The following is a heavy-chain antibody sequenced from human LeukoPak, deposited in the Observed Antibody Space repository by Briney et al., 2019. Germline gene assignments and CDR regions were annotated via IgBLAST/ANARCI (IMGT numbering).Heavy chain of an antibody. Sequence: GASVKVSCKASGYTFTDYYMHWVRQAPGQTFEWLAWISPKSGDTHYTQKFQGRVTVTTDTSITSVYMELSGLQSDDTAVYYCVRDLTGGSGDWGQGTLVTVSS. V-gene: IGHV1-2*02. CDR3: VRDLTGGSGD. D-gene: IGHD6-19*01. CDR2: ISPKSGDT. J-gene: IGHJ4*02. CDR1: GYTFTDYY.